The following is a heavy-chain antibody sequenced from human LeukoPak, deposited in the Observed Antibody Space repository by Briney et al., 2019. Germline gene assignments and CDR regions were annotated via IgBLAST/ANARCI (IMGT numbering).Heavy chain of an antibody. CDR3: AKEVAGNGY. CDR1: GFTFSSYA. Sequence: GRSLRLSCAASGFTFSSYAMHWVRQAPGKGLEWVAVISYDGSNKYYADSVKGRFTISRDNSKNTLYLQMNSLRAEDTAVYYCAKEVAGNGYWGQGTLVTVSS. J-gene: IGHJ4*02. V-gene: IGHV3-30*04. CDR2: ISYDGSNK. D-gene: IGHD6-19*01.